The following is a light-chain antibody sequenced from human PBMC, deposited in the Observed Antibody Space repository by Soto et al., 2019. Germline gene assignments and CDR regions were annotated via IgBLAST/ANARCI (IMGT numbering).Light chain of an antibody. CDR2: GAS. CDR1: QSLTSS. Sequence: EIVMTQSPATLSVSPGERVTLSCRASQSLTSSLAWYQQKPGQAPRLLIYGASTRATGTPARFSGSGSGTEFTLPISSLQSEDFAVYYCQQYNNWPDMYTFGQGTKLEIK. V-gene: IGKV3-15*01. CDR3: QQYNNWPDMYT. J-gene: IGKJ2*01.